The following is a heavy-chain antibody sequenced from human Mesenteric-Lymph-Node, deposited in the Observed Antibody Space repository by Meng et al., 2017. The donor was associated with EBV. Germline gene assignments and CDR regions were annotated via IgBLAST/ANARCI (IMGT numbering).Heavy chain of an antibody. CDR3: ARGREYSWGY. Sequence: QVQRQGSGPGLVKPSGTLSLTCCVSGGSISNDHWWSWVRQPPGKGLEWIGEMYHSGSTNYNPSLKSRVTISVDKSKNQFFLNLNSVTAADTAVYYCARGREYSWGYWGQGTLVTVSS. CDR2: MYHSGST. V-gene: IGHV4-4*02. D-gene: IGHD4-11*01. CDR1: GGSISNDHW. J-gene: IGHJ4*02.